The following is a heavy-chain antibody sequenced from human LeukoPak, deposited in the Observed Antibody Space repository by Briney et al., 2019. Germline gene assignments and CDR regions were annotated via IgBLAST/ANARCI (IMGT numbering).Heavy chain of an antibody. CDR2: IYYSGST. CDR1: GGXLSGYY. CDR3: ARERGYCSSTSCYALVGYFDY. Sequence: SETLSLTCTVSGGXLSGYYCSWIRQPPGKGREWIGLIYYSGSTNYNPSVKSRVTISVYTSNNQFSLKLTSVTAADTSVYYCARERGYCSSTSCYALVGYFDYWGQGTLVTVSS. D-gene: IGHD2-2*01. J-gene: IGHJ4*02. V-gene: IGHV4-59*01.